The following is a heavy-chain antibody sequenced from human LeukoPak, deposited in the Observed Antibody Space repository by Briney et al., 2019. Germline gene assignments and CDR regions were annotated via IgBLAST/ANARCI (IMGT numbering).Heavy chain of an antibody. D-gene: IGHD2-8*01. Sequence: PGGSLRLSCAASGFTFSSYAMTWVRQGPGKGLEWVSSIRGDSRYTYYADSVKGRFIISRDNSKNTLHLRLNSLNVEDTAVYFCAKEYCSNGVCYVGFDSWGQGTLVTVSS. V-gene: IGHV3-23*01. CDR2: IRGDSRYT. CDR3: AKEYCSNGVCYVGFDS. J-gene: IGHJ4*02. CDR1: GFTFSSYA.